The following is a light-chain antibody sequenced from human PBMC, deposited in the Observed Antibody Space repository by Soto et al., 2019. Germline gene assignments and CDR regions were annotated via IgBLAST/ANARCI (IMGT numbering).Light chain of an antibody. CDR1: GGSITSGY. CDR2: EDN. J-gene: IGLJ1*01. V-gene: IGLV6-57*03. CDR3: QSYHSSYPYV. Sequence: NFMLTQPHSVSESPGKTVTISCTRSGGSITSGYVQWYQQRPGSAPTTVIYEDNQRPSWVPDRFSGSIDSSSNSASLTISGLTTEDEADYYCQSYHSSYPYVFGTGTKLTVL.